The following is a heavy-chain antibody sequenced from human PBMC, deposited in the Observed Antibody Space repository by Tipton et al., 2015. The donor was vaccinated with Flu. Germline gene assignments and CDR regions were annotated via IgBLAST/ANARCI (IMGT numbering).Heavy chain of an antibody. J-gene: IGHJ4*02. CDR2: ISTSGTT. V-gene: IGHV4-4*07. Sequence: GLVKPSQTLSLTCTVSGGSFSNYFCTWIRQPAGKGLEWIGHISTSGTTNYNPSLMGRVTMSVDTSRDHFSLNLNSVIATDTAVYYCAIQTSTSSVRALDYWGQGTLVTVSS. D-gene: IGHD6-6*01. CDR3: AIQTSTSSVRALDY. CDR1: GGSFSNYF.